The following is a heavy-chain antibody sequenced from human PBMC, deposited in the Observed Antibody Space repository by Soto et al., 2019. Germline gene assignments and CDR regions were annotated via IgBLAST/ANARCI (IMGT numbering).Heavy chain of an antibody. V-gene: IGHV4-39*01. J-gene: IGHJ4*02. Sequence: QLQLQESGPGLVKPSETLSLTCTVSGGSISSSSYYWGWIRQPPGKGLEWIGSIYYSGSTYYNPSLKSRVTISVDTSKNQFSLKLSSVTAADTAVYYCARPVAVPYYFDYWGQGTLVTVSS. CDR3: ARPVAVPYYFDY. CDR1: GGSISSSSYY. D-gene: IGHD6-19*01. CDR2: IYYSGST.